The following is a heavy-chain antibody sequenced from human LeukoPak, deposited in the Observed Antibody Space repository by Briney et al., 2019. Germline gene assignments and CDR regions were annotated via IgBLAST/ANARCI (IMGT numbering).Heavy chain of an antibody. V-gene: IGHV1-2*04. D-gene: IGHD1-26*01. Sequence: ASVKVSCKASGYTFTGYYMHWVRQAPGQGLEWMGWINPNSGGTNYAHKFQGWVTMTRDTSITTVYMELSRLRSHDTAVYYCARAGIVGAKTLGLRSDFDIWGQGTMVTVSS. CDR1: GYTFTGYY. CDR3: ARAGIVGAKTLGLRSDFDI. J-gene: IGHJ3*02. CDR2: INPNSGGT.